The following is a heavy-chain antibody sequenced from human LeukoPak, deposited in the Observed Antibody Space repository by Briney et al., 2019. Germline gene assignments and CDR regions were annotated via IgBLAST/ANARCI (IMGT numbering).Heavy chain of an antibody. CDR2: ISYDGSNK. CDR1: GFTFSSYG. V-gene: IGHV3-30*03. J-gene: IGHJ4*02. D-gene: IGHD3-22*01. CDR3: ARDLRPYDSSGYLDY. Sequence: GGSLRLSCAASGFTFSSYGMHWVRQAPGKGLEWVAVISYDGSNKYYADSVKGRFTISRDNSKNTLYLQMNSLRAEDTAVYYCARDLRPYDSSGYLDYWGQGTLVTVSS.